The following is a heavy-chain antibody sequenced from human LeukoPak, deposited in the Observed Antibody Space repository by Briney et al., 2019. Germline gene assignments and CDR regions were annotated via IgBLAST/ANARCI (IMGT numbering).Heavy chain of an antibody. Sequence: PSETLSLTCAVYGGSFSGYYWSWIRQPPGKGLEWIGEINHSGSTNYNPSLKSRVTMSVDTSKNQFSLKLSSVTAADTAVYYCASVAAAGFDYWGQGTLVAVSS. CDR1: GGSFSGYY. J-gene: IGHJ4*02. CDR3: ASVAAAGFDY. V-gene: IGHV4-34*01. D-gene: IGHD6-13*01. CDR2: INHSGST.